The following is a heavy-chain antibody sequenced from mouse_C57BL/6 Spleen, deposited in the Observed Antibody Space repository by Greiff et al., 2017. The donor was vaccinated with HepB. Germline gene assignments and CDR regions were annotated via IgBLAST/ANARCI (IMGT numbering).Heavy chain of an antibody. CDR2: ISNGGGST. V-gene: IGHV5-12*01. CDR1: GFTFSDYY. Sequence: EVKVEESGGGLVQPGGSLKLSCAASGFTFSDYYMYWVRQTPEKRLEWVAYISNGGGSTYYPDTVKGRFTISRDNAKNTLYLQMSRLKSEDTAMYYCARPHYYGSSYEGYFDVWGTGTTVTVSS. D-gene: IGHD1-1*01. J-gene: IGHJ1*03. CDR3: ARPHYYGSSYEGYFDV.